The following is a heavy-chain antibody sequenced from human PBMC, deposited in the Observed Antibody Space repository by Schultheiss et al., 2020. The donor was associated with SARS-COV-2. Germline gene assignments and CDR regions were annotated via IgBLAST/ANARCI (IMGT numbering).Heavy chain of an antibody. V-gene: IGHV3-23*01. J-gene: IGHJ6*02. CDR2: ISGSGGST. CDR1: GFTFDKYG. D-gene: IGHD3-9*01. CDR3: ARVDILTGYYPSPTTGMDV. Sequence: GGSLRLSCAASGFTFDKYGMSWVRQAPGRGLEWVSAISGSGGSTYYADSVKGRFTISRDNAKNSLYLQLNRLRAEDTAVYYCARVDILTGYYPSPTTGMDVWGQGTTGTVSS.